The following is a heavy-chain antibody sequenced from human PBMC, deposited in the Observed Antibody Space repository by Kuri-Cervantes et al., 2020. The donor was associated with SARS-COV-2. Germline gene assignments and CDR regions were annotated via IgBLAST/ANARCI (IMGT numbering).Heavy chain of an antibody. CDR2: INPSGGST. CDR1: GYTFTSYY. Sequence: ASVKVSCKASGYTFTSYYMHWVRQAPGQGLEWMGIINPSGGSTSYAQKFQSRVTMTRDTSTSTVYMELSSLRSEDTAVYYCARGKRMVRYSTTLLGHDSYYYYMDVWGKGTTVTVSS. CDR3: ARGKRMVRYSTTLLGHDSYYYYMDV. J-gene: IGHJ6*03. V-gene: IGHV1-46*01. D-gene: IGHD3-10*01.